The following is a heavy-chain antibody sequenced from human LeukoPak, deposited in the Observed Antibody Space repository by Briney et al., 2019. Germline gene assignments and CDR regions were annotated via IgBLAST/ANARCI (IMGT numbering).Heavy chain of an antibody. J-gene: IGHJ5*02. V-gene: IGHV3-21*01. Sequence: PGGSLRLSCAASGFTFSSYSMNWVRQAPGKGLEWVSSISSSSYIYYADSVKGRFTISRDNAKNSLYLQMNSLRAEDTAVYYCARVLPGYDFWSGYYSGSNWFDPWGQGTLVTVSS. CDR2: ISSSSYI. D-gene: IGHD3-3*01. CDR3: ARVLPGYDFWSGYYSGSNWFDP. CDR1: GFTFSSYS.